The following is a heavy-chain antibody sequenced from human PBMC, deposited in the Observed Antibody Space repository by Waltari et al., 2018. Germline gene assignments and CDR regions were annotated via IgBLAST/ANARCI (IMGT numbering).Heavy chain of an antibody. Sequence: QLQLQESGPRLVRPSETLSLICRVSGVSITSNRHYWAWIRQSPGQGLEWLGTVSYSGTTDISPSLKSRVSVSRDTSKNQVSLILGSVTAADMAVYYCATYIGASVGTAAFDAWGQGTMVTVSS. CDR2: VSYSGTT. CDR1: GVSITSNRHY. CDR3: ATYIGASVGTAAFDA. V-gene: IGHV4-39*01. D-gene: IGHD5-12*01. J-gene: IGHJ3*01.